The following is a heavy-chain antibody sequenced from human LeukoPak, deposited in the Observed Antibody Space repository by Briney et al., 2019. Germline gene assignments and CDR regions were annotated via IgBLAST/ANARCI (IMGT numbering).Heavy chain of an antibody. CDR1: GYTFTSYD. CDR3: ARATVVTRNYYYYYMDV. Sequence: ASVKVSCKASGYTFTSYDINCVRQASGQGLEWMGWRDPNSGNTGYAQKFQGRVTMTRNTSISTAYMELSNLRSEDTAVYYCARATVVTRNYYYYYMDVWGKGTTVTISS. CDR2: RDPNSGNT. D-gene: IGHD4-23*01. V-gene: IGHV1-8*01. J-gene: IGHJ6*03.